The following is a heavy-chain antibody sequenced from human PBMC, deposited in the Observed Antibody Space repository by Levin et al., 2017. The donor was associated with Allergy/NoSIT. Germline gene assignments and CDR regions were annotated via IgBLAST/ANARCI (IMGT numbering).Heavy chain of an antibody. CDR2: LIPVFGTT. V-gene: IGHV1-69*13. CDR1: GGTFSSSS. Sequence: SVKVSCKTSGGTFSSSSISWVRQAPGQGPEWMGGLIPVFGTTTYAQKFRGRVTITADESTTTAYMELSSLIFDDTAVYYCAKDGGGTGYNWFDSWGQGTLVTVSS. CDR3: AKDGGGTGYNWFDS. D-gene: IGHD7-27*01. J-gene: IGHJ5*01.